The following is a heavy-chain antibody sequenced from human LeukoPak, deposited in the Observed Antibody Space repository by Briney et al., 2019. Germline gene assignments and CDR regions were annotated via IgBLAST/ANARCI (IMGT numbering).Heavy chain of an antibody. V-gene: IGHV1-8*03. J-gene: IGHJ3*02. Sequence: ASVKVSCKASGYTFTSYGINWVRQATGQGLEWMGWMNPNSGNTGYAQKFQGRVTITRNTSISTAYMELSSLRSEDTAVYYCARASLLVGATFAFDIWGQGTMVTVSS. CDR1: GYTFTSYG. CDR3: ARASLLVGATFAFDI. CDR2: MNPNSGNT. D-gene: IGHD1-26*01.